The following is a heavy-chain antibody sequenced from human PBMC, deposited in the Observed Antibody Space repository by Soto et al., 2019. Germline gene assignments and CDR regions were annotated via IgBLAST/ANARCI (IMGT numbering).Heavy chain of an antibody. J-gene: IGHJ4*02. Sequence: SLTMSLSCAVYDGSTSSGGYYWSWIRQPPGKGLEWIGYIYHSGSTYYNPSLKSRVTISVDRSKNQFSLKLSFVTAADTAAYYCARGPPLHWGQGLLVTVSS. CDR3: ARGPPLH. CDR1: DGSTSSGGYY. CDR2: IYHSGST. V-gene: IGHV4-30-2*01.